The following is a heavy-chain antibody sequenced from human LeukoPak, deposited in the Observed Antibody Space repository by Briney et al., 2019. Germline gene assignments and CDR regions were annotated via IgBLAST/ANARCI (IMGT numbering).Heavy chain of an antibody. CDR1: GYTFTSYG. V-gene: IGHV1-18*01. D-gene: IGHD4-17*01. J-gene: IGHJ6*03. CDR2: ISAYNGNT. Sequence: EASVKVSRKASGYTFTSYGISWVRQAPGQGLEWMGWISAYNGNTNYAQKLQGRVTMTTGTSTSTAYMELRSLRSDDTAVYYCARGLYDYEPYYYMDVWGKGSTVTVSS. CDR3: ARGLYDYEPYYYMDV.